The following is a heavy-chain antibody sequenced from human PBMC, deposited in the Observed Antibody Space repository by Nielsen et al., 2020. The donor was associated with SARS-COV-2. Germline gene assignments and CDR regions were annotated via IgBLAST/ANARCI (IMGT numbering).Heavy chain of an antibody. CDR2: IIPIFGTA. J-gene: IGHJ6*02. CDR1: GGTFSSYA. CDR3: ATGVVITTLFYYYYGMDV. Sequence: SVKVSCKASGGTFSSYAISWVRQAPGQGLEWMGGIIPIFGTANCAQKFQGRVTITADESTSTAYMELSSLRSEDTAVYYCATGVVITTLFYYYYGMDVWGQGTLVTVSS. D-gene: IGHD3-22*01. V-gene: IGHV1-69*13.